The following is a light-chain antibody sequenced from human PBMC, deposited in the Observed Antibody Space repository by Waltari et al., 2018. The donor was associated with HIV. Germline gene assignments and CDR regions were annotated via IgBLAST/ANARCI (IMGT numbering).Light chain of an antibody. CDR1: QSISGN. Sequence: EIVMTQSPATLSVSPGERATLSCRASQSISGNLAWYQQRRGQASRLLIYGASTRASGIPARFSGSGSGPDFSLTISSLQSEDSALYYCQQYNHWPRTFGQGTKLEI. CDR2: GAS. J-gene: IGKJ1*01. CDR3: QQYNHWPRT. V-gene: IGKV3-15*01.